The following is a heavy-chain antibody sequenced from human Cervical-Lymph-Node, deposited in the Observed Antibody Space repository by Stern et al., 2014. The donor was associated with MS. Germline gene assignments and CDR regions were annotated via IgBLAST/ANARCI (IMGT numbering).Heavy chain of an antibody. Sequence: QVQLVQSGAEVRKPGSSVKVSCKASGISSSQTIIWGRQAPGQGVEWMGRIIPLVNVPNYARKFQGRLTLTADRPTSTVYLELSSLRSEDAAVYYCARSEGSGALEWLYGMDVWGQGTTVIVSS. D-gene: IGHD2-15*01. V-gene: IGHV1-69*02. CDR1: GISSSQT. CDR2: IIPLVNVP. CDR3: ARSEGSGALEWLYGMDV. J-gene: IGHJ6*02.